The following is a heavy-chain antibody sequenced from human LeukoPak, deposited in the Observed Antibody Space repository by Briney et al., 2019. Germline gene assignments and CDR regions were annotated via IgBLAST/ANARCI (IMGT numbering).Heavy chain of an antibody. V-gene: IGHV3-30-3*01. CDR3: ARDLYYYDSSGYYGGVY. CDR2: ISYDGSNK. Sequence: GGSLRLSCAASGFTFSSYAMHWVRQAPGKGLEWVAVISYDGSNKYYADSVKGRFTISRDNSKNTLYLQMNSLRAEDTAVYYCARDLYYYDSSGYYGGVYWGQGTLVTVSS. D-gene: IGHD3-22*01. J-gene: IGHJ4*02. CDR1: GFTFSSYA.